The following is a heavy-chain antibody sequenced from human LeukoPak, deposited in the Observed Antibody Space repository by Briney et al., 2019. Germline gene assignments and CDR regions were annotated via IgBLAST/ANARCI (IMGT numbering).Heavy chain of an antibody. Sequence: QPGRSLRLSCAASGFGFSSYVIHWVRQAPGKGLEWVAVIPYDGSNKYYADSVKGRFTISRDNSKNTLYLQMNSLRAEDTAVYYCAREGWEIYAFDIWGQGTMVTVSS. V-gene: IGHV3-30*16. CDR1: GFGFSSYV. D-gene: IGHD1-26*01. CDR3: AREGWEIYAFDI. J-gene: IGHJ3*02. CDR2: IPYDGSNK.